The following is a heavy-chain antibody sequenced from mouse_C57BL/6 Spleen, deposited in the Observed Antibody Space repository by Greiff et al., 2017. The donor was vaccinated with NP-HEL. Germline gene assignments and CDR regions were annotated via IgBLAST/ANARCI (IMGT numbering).Heavy chain of an antibody. V-gene: IGHV1-76*01. D-gene: IGHD1-1*01. CDR2: IYPGSGNT. J-gene: IGHJ4*01. Sequence: QVQLQQSGAELVRPGASVKLSCKASGYTFTDYYINWVKQRPGQGLEWIARIYPGSGNTYYNEKFKGKATLTAEKSSSTAYMQLSSLTSEDSAVYFCARAFYYYGSVYAMDYWGQGTSVTVSS. CDR3: ARAFYYYGSVYAMDY. CDR1: GYTFTDYY.